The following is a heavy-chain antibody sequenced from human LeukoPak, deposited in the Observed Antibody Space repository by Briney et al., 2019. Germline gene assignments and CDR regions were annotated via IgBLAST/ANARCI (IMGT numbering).Heavy chain of an antibody. J-gene: IGHJ4*02. CDR1: GFTFSNYA. CDR2: ISFDESDK. D-gene: IGHD1-1*01. Sequence: PGTSLRLSCTASGFTFSNYAIHWVRQAPGRGLEWVAVISFDESDKHYADSVNGRFFVSRDTPMNTVHLQLNNLTSEDTAVYYCAKVMAERRTRTSCFDYWGQGALVTVS. V-gene: IGHV3-30*18. CDR3: AKVMAERRTRTSCFDY.